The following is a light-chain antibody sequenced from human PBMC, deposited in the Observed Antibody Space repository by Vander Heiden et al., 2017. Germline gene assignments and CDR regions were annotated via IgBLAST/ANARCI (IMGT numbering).Light chain of an antibody. J-gene: IGKJ1*01. Sequence: DIQVTQSPSSLSASEGDRVTITCQASQDITKYISWFQQKPGKAPQLLIYDTSNLERGVPSRFSGSGSGSDFTFSISNVQPADIATYYCQQDDHLPWTFGQGTKVELK. CDR2: DTS. V-gene: IGKV1-33*01. CDR3: QQDDHLPWT. CDR1: QDITKY.